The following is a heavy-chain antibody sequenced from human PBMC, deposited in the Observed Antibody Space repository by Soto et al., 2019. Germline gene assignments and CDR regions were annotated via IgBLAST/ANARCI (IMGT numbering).Heavy chain of an antibody. J-gene: IGHJ6*02. CDR2: TYYRSKWYN. CDR1: GDSVSSNSAA. CDR3: ARGYSGTTTPYYGMDV. D-gene: IGHD1-7*01. Sequence: PSHTLSLTCAISGDSVSSNSAAWNWIRQSPSRGLEWLGRTYYRSKWYNDYAVSLKSRITINPDTSKNQFSLQLNSVTPEDTAVYYCARGYSGTTTPYYGMDVWGQGTTVTVSS. V-gene: IGHV6-1*01.